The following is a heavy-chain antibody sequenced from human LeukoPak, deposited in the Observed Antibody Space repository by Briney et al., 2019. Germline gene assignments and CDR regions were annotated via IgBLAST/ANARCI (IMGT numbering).Heavy chain of an antibody. J-gene: IGHJ4*02. V-gene: IGHV3-53*01. CDR2: IYSGGTT. Sequence: GGSLRLSCEVSGFPVRSRYMTWVRQPPGKGLECVAVIYSGGTTYHIDSVKGRFTISRDISKSTMYLEMNNLRVEGTATYYCASLEGGPSDGRWGQGTLVIVSS. CDR3: ASLEGGPSDGR. D-gene: IGHD3-3*01. CDR1: GFPVRSRY.